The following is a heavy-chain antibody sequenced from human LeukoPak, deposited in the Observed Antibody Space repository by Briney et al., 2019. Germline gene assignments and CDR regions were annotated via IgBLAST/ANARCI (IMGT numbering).Heavy chain of an antibody. Sequence: SEALSLTCTVSGDSISSGDYYWSWIRQPAGKGLEWIGRISSSGSTNYNPSLKSRVTISVDTSKNQFSLKLSSVTAADTAVYYCGRRYGGGIFSPYYYYYYRDVWGKGPT. J-gene: IGHJ6*03. CDR2: ISSSGST. D-gene: IGHD4-23*01. V-gene: IGHV4-61*02. CDR3: GRRYGGGIFSPYYYYYYRDV. CDR1: GDSISSGDYY.